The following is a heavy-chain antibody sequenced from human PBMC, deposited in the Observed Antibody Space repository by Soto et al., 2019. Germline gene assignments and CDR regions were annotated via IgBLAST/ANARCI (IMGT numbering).Heavy chain of an antibody. V-gene: IGHV4-4*02. D-gene: IGHD3-22*01. CDR2: IHHSGST. CDR1: AGSISSRNW. J-gene: IGHJ6*02. CDR3: ARTSYDDGRGYSAMDV. Sequence: QVQLQESGPGLVKPSGTLSLTCTVSAGSISSRNWWTWVRQSPGKGLQWIGEIHHSGSTNYNPSLASRVTLSVDNSKNQFSLKVTSVTAADTAVYHCARTSYDDGRGYSAMDVWGQGTTVTVSS.